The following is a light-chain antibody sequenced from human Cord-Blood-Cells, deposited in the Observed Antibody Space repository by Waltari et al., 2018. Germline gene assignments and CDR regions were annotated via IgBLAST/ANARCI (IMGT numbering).Light chain of an antibody. CDR2: EVS. CDR3: SSYAGSNNVV. V-gene: IGLV2-8*01. Sequence: QSALTQPPSASRPPAQSVTPSSPRPTRDVGGPHHVPWYQQHPGKATKLMIYEVSKRPSGVPDRFSRSKSGNAASLTVSGLQAEDEADYYCSSYAGSNNVVFGTGTKVTVL. CDR1: TRDVGGPHH. J-gene: IGLJ1*01.